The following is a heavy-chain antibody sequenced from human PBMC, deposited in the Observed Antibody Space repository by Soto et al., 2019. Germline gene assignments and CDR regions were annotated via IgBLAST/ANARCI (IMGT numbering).Heavy chain of an antibody. D-gene: IGHD4-17*01. CDR3: AKDRLRCPSDAFDI. J-gene: IGHJ3*02. CDR2: ISGSGGIT. CDR1: GFTFSSYA. V-gene: IGHV3-23*01. Sequence: GGSLRLSCAASGFTFSSYAMSCVRQAPGKGLEWVSAISGSGGITYYADSVKGRFTISRDNSKNTMYLQMNSLRAEDTAVYYCAKDRLRCPSDAFDISGQGKMVTVSS.